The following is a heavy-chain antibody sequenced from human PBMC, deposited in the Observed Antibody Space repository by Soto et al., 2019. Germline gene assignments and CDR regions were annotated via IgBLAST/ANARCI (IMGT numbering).Heavy chain of an antibody. Sequence: EVQLVESGGGLVKPGGSLRLSCAASGFTFSRYSMNWVRQAPGKVLEWVSSSSSSRSYIYYADSVKGRFTISRDNAKNSLYLQMNSLRAEDTAVYYCAREYGDYYFDYWGQGTLVTVST. CDR1: GFTFSRYS. J-gene: IGHJ4*02. D-gene: IGHD4-17*01. V-gene: IGHV3-21*01. CDR3: AREYGDYYFDY. CDR2: SSSSRSYI.